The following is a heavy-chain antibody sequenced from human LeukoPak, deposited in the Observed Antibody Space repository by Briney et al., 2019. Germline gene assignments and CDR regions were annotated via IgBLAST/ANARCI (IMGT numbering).Heavy chain of an antibody. J-gene: IGHJ4*02. CDR1: GGSISSYY. D-gene: IGHD5-18*01. Sequence: SETLSLTCTVSGGSISSYYWSWIRQPPGKGLEWIGYIYYGGSTNYNPSLKSRVTISVDTSKNQFSLKLSSVTAADTAVYYCARGLSYGGPFDYWGQGTLVTVSS. V-gene: IGHV4-59*01. CDR3: ARGLSYGGPFDY. CDR2: IYYGGST.